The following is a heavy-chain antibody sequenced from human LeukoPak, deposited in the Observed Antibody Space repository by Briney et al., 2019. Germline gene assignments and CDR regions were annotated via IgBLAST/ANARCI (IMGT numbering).Heavy chain of an antibody. J-gene: IGHJ4*02. CDR2: IIPNFGKA. Sequence: GASVKVSCKASGCTFSSYAISWVRQAPGQGLEWMGRIIPNFGKANYARKFQGRVTITTDESTSTAYMELSSLRSEDTAVYYCARGEMATIFYYWGQGPLVTVSS. CDR3: ARGEMATIFYY. V-gene: IGHV1-69*05. D-gene: IGHD5-24*01. CDR1: GCTFSSYA.